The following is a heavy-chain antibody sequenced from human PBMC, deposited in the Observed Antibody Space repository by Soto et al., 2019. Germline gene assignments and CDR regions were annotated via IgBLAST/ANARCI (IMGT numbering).Heavy chain of an antibody. Sequence: ASVKVSCKASGYAFTGYYMHWVRQAPGQGLEWMGWINPNSGGTNYAQKFQGRVTMTRDTSISTAYMGLSRLRSDDTAVYYCARWYDSSGYFLGDGMDVWGQGTTVTVSS. D-gene: IGHD3-22*01. V-gene: IGHV1-2*02. J-gene: IGHJ6*02. CDR3: ARWYDSSGYFLGDGMDV. CDR1: GYAFTGYY. CDR2: INPNSGGT.